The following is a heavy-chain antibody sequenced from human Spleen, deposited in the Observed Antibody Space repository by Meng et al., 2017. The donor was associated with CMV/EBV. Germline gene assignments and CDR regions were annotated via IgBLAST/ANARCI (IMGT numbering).Heavy chain of an antibody. J-gene: IGHJ6*02. CDR3: AREERKDCYICYGMDV. Sequence: GESLKISRVASAFSFSNYGIHWVRQAPGKGLEWVAFIRYDGSNEYYADSVKGRFTVSRDDSKNTVYLQMYGLRRDDTAVYYCAREERKDCYICYGMDVWGQGTTVTVSS. CDR1: AFSFSNYG. V-gene: IGHV3-30*02. CDR2: IRYDGSNE. D-gene: IGHD2-21*02.